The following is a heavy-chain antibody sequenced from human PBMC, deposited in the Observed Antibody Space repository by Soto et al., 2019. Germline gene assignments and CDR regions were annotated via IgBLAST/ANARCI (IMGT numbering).Heavy chain of an antibody. V-gene: IGHV1-3*01. CDR3: ARGLAPYYFDY. J-gene: IGHJ4*02. CDR2: INAGDGNT. Sequence: ASVKVSCKASGYTFTYYTMHWVRQAPRQRLEWMGWINAGDGNTKYSQKFQGRVTITRDTSASTAYMELSSLRSEDTAVYYCARGLAPYYFDYGGRGTLVTVS. D-gene: IGHD6-19*01. CDR1: GYTFTYYT.